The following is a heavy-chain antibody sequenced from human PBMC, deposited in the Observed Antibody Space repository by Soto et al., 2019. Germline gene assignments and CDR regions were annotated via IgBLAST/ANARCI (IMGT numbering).Heavy chain of an antibody. V-gene: IGHV5-51*01. Sequence: SSISYWIGRVLQKTGKGLEWMGIIYPGDSDTRYSPSFQGQVTISADKSISTAYLQWSNLRASDTAMYYCARLPVGALAGTGYYYYVMAVRAHGTTV. J-gene: IGHJ6*02. D-gene: IGHD6-19*01. CDR1: SSISYW. CDR2: IYPGDSDT. CDR3: ARLPVGALAGTGYYYYVMAV.